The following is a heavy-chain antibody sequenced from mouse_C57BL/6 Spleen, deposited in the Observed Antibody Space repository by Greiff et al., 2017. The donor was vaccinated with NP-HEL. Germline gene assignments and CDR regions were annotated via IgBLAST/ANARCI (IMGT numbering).Heavy chain of an antibody. CDR1: GFNIKDYY. CDR3: AREGTIPYCDV. Sequence: EVQLQQSGAELVKPGASVKLSCTASGFNIKDYYMHWVKQRTEQGLEWIGRIDPEDGENKYATKFQGKATITADTSANTAYLQRSSLTSEDTAVYYCAREGTIPYCDVWGTGTTVTVSS. D-gene: IGHD2-12*01. V-gene: IGHV14-2*01. J-gene: IGHJ1*03. CDR2: IDPEDGEN.